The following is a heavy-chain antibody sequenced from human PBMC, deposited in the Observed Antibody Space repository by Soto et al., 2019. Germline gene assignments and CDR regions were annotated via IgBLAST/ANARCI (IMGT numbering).Heavy chain of an antibody. CDR1: GDTISTGGYT. Sequence: SETLSLTCDVSGDTISTGGYTWAWIRQPPGKALEWIGHTYHSGNPYYNPSLKSRVIISVDRSKNQFSLKLSSVTAADTAVYYCARHGMDYYDSSGYYYSPYYFDYWGKGTLVTVSS. D-gene: IGHD3-22*01. CDR3: ARHGMDYYDSSGYYYSPYYFDY. J-gene: IGHJ4*02. V-gene: IGHV4-30-2*01. CDR2: TYHSGNP.